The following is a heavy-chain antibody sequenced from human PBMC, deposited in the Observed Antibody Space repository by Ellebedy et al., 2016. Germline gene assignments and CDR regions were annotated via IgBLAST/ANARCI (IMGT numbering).Heavy chain of an antibody. J-gene: IGHJ4*02. D-gene: IGHD3-10*01. CDR2: ISAYNGNT. V-gene: IGHV1-18*01. CDR3: ARVAGITMVRGVIPY. Sequence: ASVKVSXXASGYTFTSYGISWVRQAPGQGLEWMGWISAYNGNTNYAQKFQGRVTMTRNTSISTAYMELSSLRSEDTAVYYCARVAGITMVRGVIPYWGQGTLVTVSS. CDR1: GYTFTSYG.